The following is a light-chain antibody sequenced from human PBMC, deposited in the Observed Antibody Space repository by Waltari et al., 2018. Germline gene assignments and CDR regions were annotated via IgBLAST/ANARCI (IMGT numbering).Light chain of an antibody. CDR3: AAWDDGLSGPV. CDR2: RND. CDR1: SSTIGTTH. V-gene: IGLV1-47*01. Sequence: QSVLTQPPSVSGTPGQGVTISCSGSSSTIGTTHVYWYQQLPRTAPNLLIFRNDQRPSGVPDRFSASKSGTSASLAISGLRSEDEADYYCAAWDDGLSGPVFGGGTKLTVL. J-gene: IGLJ3*02.